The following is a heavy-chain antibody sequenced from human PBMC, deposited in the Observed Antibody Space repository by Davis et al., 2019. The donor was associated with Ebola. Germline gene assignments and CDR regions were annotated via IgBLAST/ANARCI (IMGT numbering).Heavy chain of an antibody. CDR3: AREQQLGNWFDP. J-gene: IGHJ5*02. Sequence: MPGGSLRLSCTVSGGSISSYYWSWIRQPPGKGLEWIGYIYYSGSTNYNPSLKSRVTISVDTSKNQFSLKLSSVTAADTAVYYCAREQQLGNWFDPWGQGTLVTVSS. CDR1: GGSISSYY. CDR2: IYYSGST. V-gene: IGHV4-59*01. D-gene: IGHD6-13*01.